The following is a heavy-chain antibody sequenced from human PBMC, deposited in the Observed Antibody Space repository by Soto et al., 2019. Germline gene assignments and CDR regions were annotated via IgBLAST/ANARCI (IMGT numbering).Heavy chain of an antibody. D-gene: IGHD6-13*01. CDR1: DFAFSNYG. CDR3: ARGSAWSIAAAGSLHY. Sequence: GGSLRLSCVASDFAFSNYGMHWVRQAPGKGLEWVGVVSYDGSNQHYADSVKGRITISRDNSKNTLSLQMNSLRPEDTAVYYCARGSAWSIAAAGSLHYWGQGTLVTVSS. CDR2: VSYDGSNQ. J-gene: IGHJ4*01. V-gene: IGHV3-30*19.